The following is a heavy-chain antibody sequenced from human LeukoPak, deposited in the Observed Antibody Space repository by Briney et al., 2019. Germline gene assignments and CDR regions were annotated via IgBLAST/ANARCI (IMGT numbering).Heavy chain of an antibody. CDR2: INPNSGGT. V-gene: IGHV1-2*02. D-gene: IGHD4-23*01. CDR1: GYTFTGYY. Sequence: ASVKVSCKASGYTFTGYYMHWVRQAPGQGVEWMEWINPNSGGTNYAQKFQGRVTMTRDTSISTAYMELSRLRSDDTAVYYCATFYGGNSGAHYWGQGTLVTVSS. CDR3: ATFYGGNSGAHY. J-gene: IGHJ4*02.